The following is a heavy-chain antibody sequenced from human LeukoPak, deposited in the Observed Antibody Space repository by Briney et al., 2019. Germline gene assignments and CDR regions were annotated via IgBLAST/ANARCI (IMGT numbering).Heavy chain of an antibody. CDR3: ARHRGSRAAGTLILDY. J-gene: IGHJ4*02. Sequence: SETLSLTCTVPGGSISSSSYYWGWIRQPPGKGLEWIGSIYYSGSTYYNPSLKSRVTISVDTSKNQFSLKLSSVTAANTAVYYCARHRGSRAAGTLILDYWGQGTLVTVSS. D-gene: IGHD6-13*01. V-gene: IGHV4-39*01. CDR1: GGSISSSSYY. CDR2: IYYSGST.